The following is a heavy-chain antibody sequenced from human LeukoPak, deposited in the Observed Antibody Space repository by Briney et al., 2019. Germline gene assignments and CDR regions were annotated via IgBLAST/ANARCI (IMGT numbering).Heavy chain of an antibody. CDR3: ARDLLYNWFDP. CDR1: GGTFSSYA. Sequence: VASVKVSCKASGGTFSSYAISWVRQAPGQGLEWMGGIIPIFGTANYAQKFQGRVTITTDESTSTAYMEPSSLRSEDTAVYYCARDLLYNWFDPWGQGTLVTVSS. J-gene: IGHJ5*02. V-gene: IGHV1-69*05. CDR2: IIPIFGTA.